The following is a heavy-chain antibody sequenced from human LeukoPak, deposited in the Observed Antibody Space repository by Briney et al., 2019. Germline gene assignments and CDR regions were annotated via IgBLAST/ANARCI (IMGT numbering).Heavy chain of an antibody. CDR2: IYYSGNT. J-gene: IGHJ4*02. CDR1: GGSISSSSYY. CDR3: ARWYCSTATGTIACYYLDY. D-gene: IGHD2-21*02. Sequence: SETLSLTCTVSGGSISSSSYYWGWIRQPPGKGLEWIGSIYYSGNTDYNPSLKSRVTISVDTSKNQFSLKLNSVTAADTAVYFCARWYCSTATGTIACYYLDYWGQGTLVTVSS. V-gene: IGHV4-39*07.